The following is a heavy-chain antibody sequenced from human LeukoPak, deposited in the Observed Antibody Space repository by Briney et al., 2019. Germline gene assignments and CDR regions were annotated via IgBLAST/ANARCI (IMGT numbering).Heavy chain of an antibody. CDR1: GGTFSSYA. CDR3: ARVTSSSTSGHYYYYYMDV. Sequence: ASVKVSCKASGGTFSSYAISWVRQAPGQGLEWMGGIIPIFGTANYAQKFQGRVTITADESTSTAYMELSSLRSEDTAVYYCARVTSSSTSGHYYYYYMDVWGKGTTVTVSS. CDR2: IIPIFGTA. J-gene: IGHJ6*03. D-gene: IGHD2-2*01. V-gene: IGHV1-69*01.